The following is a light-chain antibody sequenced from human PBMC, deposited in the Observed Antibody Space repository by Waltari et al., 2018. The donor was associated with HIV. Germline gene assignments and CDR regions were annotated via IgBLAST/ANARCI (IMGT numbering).Light chain of an antibody. CDR3: QQYGDWPPMYT. Sequence: EITMTQSPATLSVSPGESVTLSCRSSQFVTSSFAWDQQKPGQAPRLLIYDASTRATGGPARCSGSGSGTEFTLTISSVQSEDSAVYHCQQYGDWPPMYTFGQGTKLEIK. J-gene: IGKJ2*01. CDR1: QFVTSS. CDR2: DAS. V-gene: IGKV3-15*01.